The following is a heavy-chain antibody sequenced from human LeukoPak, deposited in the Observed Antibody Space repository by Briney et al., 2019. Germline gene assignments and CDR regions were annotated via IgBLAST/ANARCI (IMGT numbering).Heavy chain of an antibody. J-gene: IGHJ4*02. CDR2: ISSSSSYI. D-gene: IGHD2-2*01. CDR1: GFPFSSYS. Sequence: GGALRLSCAASGFPFSSYSMNWVRPAPGEGLEWGSSISSSSSYIYYADSVKGRYTISRDNAKNSLYLQMNSLRAEDTAVYYCARFSGYCSSTSCTPGDWGQGTLVTVSS. CDR3: ARFSGYCSSTSCTPGD. V-gene: IGHV3-21*01.